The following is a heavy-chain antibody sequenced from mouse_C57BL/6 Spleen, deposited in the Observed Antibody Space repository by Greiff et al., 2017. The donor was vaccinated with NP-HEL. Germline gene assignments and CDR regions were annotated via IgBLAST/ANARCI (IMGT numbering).Heavy chain of an antibody. D-gene: IGHD1-1*01. CDR3: ARQGYGITTVNFDY. Sequence: VQLQQSGAELVKPGASVKMSCKASGYTFTSYWITWVKQRPGQGLEWIGDIYPGSGSTNYNEKFKSKATLTVDTSSSTAYMQLSSLTSEDSAVYYCARQGYGITTVNFDYWGQGTTLTVSS. V-gene: IGHV1-55*01. CDR2: IYPGSGST. CDR1: GYTFTSYW. J-gene: IGHJ2*01.